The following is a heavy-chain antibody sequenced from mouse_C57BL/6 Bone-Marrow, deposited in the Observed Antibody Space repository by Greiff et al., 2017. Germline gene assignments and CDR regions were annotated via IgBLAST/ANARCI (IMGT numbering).Heavy chain of an antibody. CDR2: LYPGSGNT. Sequence: QVQLQQSGPELVKPGASVKISCKASGYSFTSYYIHWVKQRPGQGLEWIGWLYPGSGNTKYNEKFKGKATLTADTSSSTAYMQLSSLTSEDSAVYYCARGGLRAWFAYWGQGTLVTVSA. V-gene: IGHV1-66*01. J-gene: IGHJ3*01. D-gene: IGHD2-4*01. CDR1: GYSFTSYY. CDR3: ARGGLRAWFAY.